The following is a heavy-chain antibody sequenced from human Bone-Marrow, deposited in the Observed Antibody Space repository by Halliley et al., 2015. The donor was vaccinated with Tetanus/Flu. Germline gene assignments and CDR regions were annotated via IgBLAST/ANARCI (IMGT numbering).Heavy chain of an antibody. D-gene: IGHD1-1*01. V-gene: IGHV3-33*01. Sequence: WYDGSNKYYADSVKGRFPIPRDNSKNPLYLQMNSLRAEDTAVYYCAREAGAQLYYFDYWGQGTLVTVSS. CDR3: AREAGAQLYYFDY. J-gene: IGHJ4*02. CDR2: WYDGSNK.